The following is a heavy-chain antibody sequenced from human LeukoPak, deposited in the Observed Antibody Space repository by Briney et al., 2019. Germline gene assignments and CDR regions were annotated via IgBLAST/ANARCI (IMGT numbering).Heavy chain of an antibody. CDR2: IYHSGST. CDR3: VRGHLVGGWFKYDAFDI. CDR1: GDSVSSYY. J-gene: IGHJ3*02. Sequence: SETLSLTCTVSGDSVSSYYWSWIRQPPGKGLEWIGYIYHSGSTNYNPSLKSRVTISLDTSKKHFSLKLSSVTAADTAVYYCVRGHLVGGWFKYDAFDIWGQGTMVSVSS. V-gene: IGHV4-59*02. D-gene: IGHD6-19*01.